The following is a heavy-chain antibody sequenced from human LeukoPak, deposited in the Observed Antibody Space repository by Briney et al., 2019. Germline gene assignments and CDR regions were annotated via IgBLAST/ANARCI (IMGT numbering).Heavy chain of an antibody. V-gene: IGHV4-59*08. J-gene: IGHJ5*02. CDR2: ISYSGST. Sequence: SETLSLTCTVSGGSISSYYWSWIRQPPGKGLEWIGYISYSGSTNYNSYLKSRVTISVDSSKNQFSLKLTSVTAADTAVYYCARHSICFDPWGQGTVVTVSS. CDR3: ARHSICFDP. CDR1: GGSISSYY.